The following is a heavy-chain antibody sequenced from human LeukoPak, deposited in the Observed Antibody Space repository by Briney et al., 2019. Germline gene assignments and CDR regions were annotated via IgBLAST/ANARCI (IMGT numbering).Heavy chain of an antibody. CDR1: GYTFTIYY. CDR3: ARETNYYDSSGNPYMDV. J-gene: IGHJ6*03. Sequence: GASVKVSCKASGYTFTIYYMHWVRQAPGLGLEWMGMTNPSGGSTRYAQKFQGRVTMTRDTSTSTVYMELSSLRSEDTAVYYCARETNYYDSSGNPYMDVWGKGTTVTISS. CDR2: TNPSGGST. V-gene: IGHV1-46*01. D-gene: IGHD3-22*01.